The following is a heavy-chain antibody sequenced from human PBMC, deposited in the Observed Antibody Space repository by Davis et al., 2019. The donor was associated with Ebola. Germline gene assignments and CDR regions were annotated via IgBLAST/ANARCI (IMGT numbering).Heavy chain of an antibody. J-gene: IGHJ4*02. CDR2: ISAYNGNT. D-gene: IGHD3-3*01. V-gene: IGHV1-18*01. Sequence: AASVKVSCKASGYTFTSYGISWVRQAPGQGLEWMGWISAYNGNTNYAQKLQGRVTMTTDTSTSTAYMELRSLRSDDTAVYYCARVRDFWSGSPFDYWGQGTLVTVPS. CDR3: ARVRDFWSGSPFDY. CDR1: GYTFTSYG.